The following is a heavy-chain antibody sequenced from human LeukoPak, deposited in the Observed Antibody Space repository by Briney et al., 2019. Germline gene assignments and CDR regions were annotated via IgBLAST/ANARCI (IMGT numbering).Heavy chain of an antibody. CDR2: IYYSGST. J-gene: IGHJ4*02. D-gene: IGHD5-12*01. CDR1: GGSISSGGYY. V-gene: IGHV4-31*03. Sequence: SETLSLTCTVSGGSISSGGYYRSWIRQHPGKGLEWIGYIYYSGSTYYNPSLKSRVTISVDTSKNQFSLKLSSVTAADTAVYYCARVNGYSGYEPYYFDYWGQGTLVTVSS. CDR3: ARVNGYSGYEPYYFDY.